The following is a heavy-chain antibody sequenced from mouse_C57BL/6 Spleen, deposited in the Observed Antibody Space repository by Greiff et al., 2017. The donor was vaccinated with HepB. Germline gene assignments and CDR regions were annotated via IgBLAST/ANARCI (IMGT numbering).Heavy chain of an antibody. Sequence: VKLMESGPELVKPGASVKISCKASGYAFSSSWMHWVKQRPGKGLEWIGRIYPGDGDTNYNGKFKGKATLTADKSSSTAYMQLSSLTSEDSAVYFCARGSDWYFDVWGTGTTVTVSS. CDR2: IYPGDGDT. D-gene: IGHD6-1*01. J-gene: IGHJ1*03. V-gene: IGHV1-82*01. CDR3: ARGSDWYFDV. CDR1: GYAFSSSW.